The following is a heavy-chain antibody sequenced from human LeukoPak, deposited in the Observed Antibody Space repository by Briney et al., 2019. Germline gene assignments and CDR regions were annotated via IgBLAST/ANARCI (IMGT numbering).Heavy chain of an antibody. CDR1: EFTVSSNY. CDR3: AKVPLTWLVRDYYYMDV. V-gene: IGHV3-23*01. D-gene: IGHD2-21*01. Sequence: GGSLRLSCAASEFTVSSNYMSWVRQAPGKGLEWVSGISGSGGSTYYADSVKGRFTISRDNSNNTLYLQMNSLRAEDTAVYYCAKVPLTWLVRDYYYMDVWGKGTTVTVSS. J-gene: IGHJ6*03. CDR2: ISGSGGST.